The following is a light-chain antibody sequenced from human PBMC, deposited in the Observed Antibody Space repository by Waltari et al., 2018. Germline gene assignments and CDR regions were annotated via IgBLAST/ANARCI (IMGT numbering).Light chain of an antibody. CDR1: QDIGKS. CDR2: NTY. J-gene: IGKJ2*01. V-gene: IGKV1-16*02. Sequence: DIQMTQSPSSLSASVGDRVKITCRASQDIGKSLTWFQQKPGKAPKSLIYNTYILQSGVPSKFSGSGTGTDFTLTISSLQPEDFATYYCQQYKSYPYTFGQGTNLETK. CDR3: QQYKSYPYT.